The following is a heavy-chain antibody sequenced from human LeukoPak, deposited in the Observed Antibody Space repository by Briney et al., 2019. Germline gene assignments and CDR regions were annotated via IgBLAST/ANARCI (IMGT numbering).Heavy chain of an antibody. V-gene: IGHV3-9*01. Sequence: GGSLRLSCAASGFTFDDYAMHWVRQAPGKGLEWVSGTSWNSGSIGYADSVKGRFTISRDNAKNTLYLQMNSLRAEDTAVYYCARDALNYYDSSGYYGLFDYWGQGTLVTVSS. CDR3: ARDALNYYDSSGYYGLFDY. CDR1: GFTFDDYA. CDR2: TSWNSGSI. J-gene: IGHJ4*02. D-gene: IGHD3-22*01.